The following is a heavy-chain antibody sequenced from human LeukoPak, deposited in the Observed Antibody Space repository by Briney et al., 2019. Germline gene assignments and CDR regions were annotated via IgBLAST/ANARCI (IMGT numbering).Heavy chain of an antibody. CDR1: GDSVSSNSAA. Sequence: SQTLSLTCAISGDSVSSNSAAWNWIRQSPSRGLEGLGRTYYRSKWYNEYAVAGKSRIIINPDTSKHQSSLQLNSVTPEDPALYYCAKAHNYSGRVFDCWGKGTLVTVSS. D-gene: IGHD1-26*01. J-gene: IGHJ4*02. CDR3: AKAHNYSGRVFDC. CDR2: TYYRSKWYN. V-gene: IGHV6-1*01.